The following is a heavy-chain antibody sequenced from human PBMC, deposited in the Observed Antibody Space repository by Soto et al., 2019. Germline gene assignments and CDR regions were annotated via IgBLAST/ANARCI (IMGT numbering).Heavy chain of an antibody. CDR2: VRGNGDPP. CDR3: VKSRGGNNLDFFD. V-gene: IGHV3-64D*06. CDR1: GFAFSSST. Sequence: XGSLRISWSASGFAFSSSTMHWVRQAPGKGLEYVSGVRGNGDPPFYAESVKGRFTISRDNSKNTLYLQMSGLSADDTAVYYCVKSRGGNNLDFFDWGQGALVTVSS. J-gene: IGHJ4*02. D-gene: IGHD5-12*01.